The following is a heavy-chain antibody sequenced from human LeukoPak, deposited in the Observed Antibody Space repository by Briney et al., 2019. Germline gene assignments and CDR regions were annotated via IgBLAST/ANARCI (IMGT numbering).Heavy chain of an antibody. V-gene: IGHV4-61*02. CDR2: IYTSGST. CDR1: GGSNSSGSYY. D-gene: IGHD4-17*01. J-gene: IGHJ2*01. CDR3: AREGWKMTTVTTSWYFDL. Sequence: PSQTLSLTCTVSGGSNSSGSYYWSWIRQPAGKGLXWIGRIYTSGSTNYNPSLKSRVTISVDTSKNQFSLKLSSVTAADTAVYYCAREGWKMTTVTTSWYFDLWGRGTLVTVSS.